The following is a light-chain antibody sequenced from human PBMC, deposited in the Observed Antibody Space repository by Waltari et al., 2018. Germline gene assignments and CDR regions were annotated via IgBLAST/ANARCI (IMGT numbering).Light chain of an antibody. CDR2: GAS. Sequence: EIVMTQSPATLSVSPGESATLSCRASQSISTNLAWYQQKPGQAPRLLIYGASTRATGFPARFSGSGFGTEFTLTISSLLSEDFAVYYCQHYHNWPPITFGQGTRLEIK. J-gene: IGKJ5*01. V-gene: IGKV3-15*01. CDR1: QSISTN. CDR3: QHYHNWPPIT.